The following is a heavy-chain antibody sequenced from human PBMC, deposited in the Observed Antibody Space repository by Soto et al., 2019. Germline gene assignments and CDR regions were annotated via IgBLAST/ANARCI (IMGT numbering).Heavy chain of an antibody. J-gene: IGHJ4*02. CDR3: ATAEVDY. CDR1: GFTFGDYW. V-gene: IGHV3-74*03. Sequence: GSLRLSCAASGFTFGDYWMHWVRQPPGKGPEWVSRMTGDGRTTQYADSVKGRFTASRDNAKSTLYLQMNSLRAEDTAAYYCATAEVDYWGPGTLVTVSS. CDR2: MTGDGRTT.